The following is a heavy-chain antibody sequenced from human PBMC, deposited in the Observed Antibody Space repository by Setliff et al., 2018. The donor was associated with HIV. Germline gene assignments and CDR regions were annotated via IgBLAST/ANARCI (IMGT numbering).Heavy chain of an antibody. CDR2: IYTRGGV. D-gene: IGHD5-18*01. V-gene: IGHV4-4*07. CDR3: ARVSTYNYGFDFFDY. CDR1: GGSISGYY. J-gene: IGHJ4*02. Sequence: SETLSLTCTVSGGSISGYYWSWIRQPPGKGLEWIGRIYTRGGVTYNPSLESRVTITVDTSKNQFSLKLTSVTAADTAVYYCARVSTYNYGFDFFDYWGQGTLVTVSS.